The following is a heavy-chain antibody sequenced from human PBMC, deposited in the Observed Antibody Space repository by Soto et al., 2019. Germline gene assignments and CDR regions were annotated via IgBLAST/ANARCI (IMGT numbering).Heavy chain of an antibody. V-gene: IGHV3-30*18. D-gene: IGHD3-10*01. J-gene: IGHJ4*02. CDR3: AKEGFDYYGSGSSPSPPYYFDY. CDR2: ISYDGSNK. CDR1: GFTFSSYG. Sequence: QVQLVESGGGVVQPGRSLRLSCAASGFTFSSYGMHWVRQAQGKGLEWVAVISYDGSNKYYADSVKGRFTISRDNSKNTLYLQMNSLRAEDTAVYYCAKEGFDYYGSGSSPSPPYYFDYWGQGTLVTVSS.